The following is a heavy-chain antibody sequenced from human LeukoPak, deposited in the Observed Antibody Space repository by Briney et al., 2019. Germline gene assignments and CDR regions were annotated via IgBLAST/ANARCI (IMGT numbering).Heavy chain of an antibody. D-gene: IGHD3-3*01. CDR3: ARASRADFWSGYYIPGYYYYGMDV. J-gene: IGHJ6*02. Sequence: EASVKVSCKASGYTFTSYGISWVRQAPGQGLEWMGWISAYNGNTNYAQKLQGRVTMTRNTSISTAYMELSSLRSEDTAVYYCARASRADFWSGYYIPGYYYYGMDVWGQGTAVTVS. V-gene: IGHV1-18*01. CDR2: ISAYNGNT. CDR1: GYTFTSYG.